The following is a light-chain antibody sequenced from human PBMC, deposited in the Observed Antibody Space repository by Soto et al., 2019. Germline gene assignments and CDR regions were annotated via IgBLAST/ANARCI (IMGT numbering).Light chain of an antibody. V-gene: IGLV2-14*01. CDR2: EVS. Sequence: QSALTQPASVSGSPGQSITISCTGTSSDVGGYNYVYWYQQHPGKAPKLMIYEVSNRPSGVSNRFSGSKSGNTASLTISGLQAEDEADYYCSSYTTGSTPRFGGGTQLTVL. J-gene: IGLJ3*02. CDR3: SSYTTGSTPR. CDR1: SSDVGGYNY.